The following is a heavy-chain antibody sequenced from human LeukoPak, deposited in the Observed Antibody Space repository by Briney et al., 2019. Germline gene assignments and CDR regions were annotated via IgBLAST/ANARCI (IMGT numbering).Heavy chain of an antibody. CDR2: IIPIFGTA. J-gene: IGHJ6*02. V-gene: IGHV1-69*13. Sequence: GASVKVSCKASGGTFSSYAISWVRQAPGQGLEWMGGIIPIFGTANYAQKFQGRVTITADESTSTVYMELSSLRSEDTAVYYCARTVGDYYYYYGMDVWGQGTTVTVSS. CDR3: ARTVGDYYYYYGMDV. CDR1: GGTFSSYA. D-gene: IGHD4-23*01.